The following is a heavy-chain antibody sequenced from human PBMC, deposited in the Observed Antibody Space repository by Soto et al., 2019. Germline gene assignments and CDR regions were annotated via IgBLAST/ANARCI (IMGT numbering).Heavy chain of an antibody. CDR1: GRTFSSYA. V-gene: IGHV1-69*13. D-gene: IGHD3-22*01. J-gene: IGHJ3*02. Sequence: ASVKVSCKASGRTFSSYAISWVRQDPGQGLEGMGGIITIFGTSNYAEKFQGRVTITADESTSTAYMELSSLRSEYTAVYYCARDYYDSSGYAYVAFDIWGEGTMVTVSS. CDR2: IITIFGTS. CDR3: ARDYYDSSGYAYVAFDI.